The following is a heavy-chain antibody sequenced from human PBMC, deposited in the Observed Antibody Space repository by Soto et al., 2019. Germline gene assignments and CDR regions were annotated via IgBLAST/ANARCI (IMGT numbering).Heavy chain of an antibody. CDR3: ATGYIVATMAVDY. V-gene: IGHV1-8*01. CDR2: FDPKDGKT. Sequence: ASVKVSCKASGYTFTSYDINWVRQATGKGLEWMGWFDPKDGKTIYAQKFQGRVTMTKDTSTDTAYMELSSLRSEDTAVYYCATGYIVATMAVDYWGQGTLVTVSS. D-gene: IGHD5-12*01. CDR1: GYTFTSYD. J-gene: IGHJ4*02.